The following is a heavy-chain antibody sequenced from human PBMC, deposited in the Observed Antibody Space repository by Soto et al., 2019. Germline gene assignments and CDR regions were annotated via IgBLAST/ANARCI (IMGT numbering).Heavy chain of an antibody. CDR2: IYYSGST. CDR1: GGSISSSSYY. J-gene: IGHJ4*02. CDR3: AREGKKDIVVVPAAAYFDY. D-gene: IGHD2-2*01. V-gene: IGHV4-39*02. Sequence: QLQLQESGPGLVKPSETLSLTCTVSGGSISSSSYYWGWIRQPPGKGLEWIGSIYYSGSTYYNPSLKSRVTISVDTSKNQFSLKLSSVTAADTAVYYCAREGKKDIVVVPAAAYFDYWGQGTLVTVSS.